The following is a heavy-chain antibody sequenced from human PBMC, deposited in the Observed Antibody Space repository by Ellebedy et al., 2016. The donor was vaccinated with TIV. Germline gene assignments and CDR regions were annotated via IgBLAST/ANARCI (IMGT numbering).Heavy chain of an antibody. V-gene: IGHV3-23*01. CDR3: AKVRSYCGSTTCLTPHGLDV. Sequence: GESLKISCAASGFTFSNYAMSWVRQAPGKGLEWVSGISGSGGSTYYAESVKGRFTISRDNSKTTLYLQMNSLRAEDTAVYYCAKVRSYCGSTTCLTPHGLDVWGQGTTVTVSS. D-gene: IGHD2-2*01. CDR2: ISGSGGST. J-gene: IGHJ6*02. CDR1: GFTFSNYA.